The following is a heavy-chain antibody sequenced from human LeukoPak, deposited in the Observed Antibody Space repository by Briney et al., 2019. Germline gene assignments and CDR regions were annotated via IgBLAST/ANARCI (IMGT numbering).Heavy chain of an antibody. Sequence: GRSLRLSCAASGFTFDDYAMQWVRQAPGKGLEWASGISWNSGSIGYADSVKGRFTISRDNAKNSLYLQMNSLRAEDTALYYCAIDIRSITMIVEAFDIWGQGTMVTVSS. CDR1: GFTFDDYA. V-gene: IGHV3-9*01. J-gene: IGHJ3*02. CDR3: AIDIRSITMIVEAFDI. D-gene: IGHD3-22*01. CDR2: ISWNSGSI.